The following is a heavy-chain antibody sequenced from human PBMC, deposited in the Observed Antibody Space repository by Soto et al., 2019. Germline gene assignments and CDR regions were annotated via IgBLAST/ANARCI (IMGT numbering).Heavy chain of an antibody. CDR1: GYTFTSYY. Sequence: ASVKVSCKASGYTFTSYYMHWVRQAPGQGLEWMGIINPSGGSTSYAQKFQGRVTMTRDTSTSTVYMELSSLRSEDTAVYYCARIPGGGDSYYYYYGMDVWGQGTTVTVS. J-gene: IGHJ6*02. CDR3: ARIPGGGDSYYYYYGMDV. D-gene: IGHD2-21*01. V-gene: IGHV1-46*01. CDR2: INPSGGST.